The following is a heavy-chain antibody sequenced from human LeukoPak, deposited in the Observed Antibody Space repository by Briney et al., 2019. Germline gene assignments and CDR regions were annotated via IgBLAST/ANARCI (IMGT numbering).Heavy chain of an antibody. CDR3: ARGPPAVYYYYYYYMDV. CDR1: GYTFTSYD. J-gene: IGHJ6*03. Sequence: ASVKVSCKASGYTFTSYDINWVRQATGQGLEWMGWTNPNSGNTGYAQKFQGRVTMTRNTSISTAYMELSSLRSEDTAVYYCARGPPAVYYYYYYYMDVWGKGTTVTVSS. CDR2: TNPNSGNT. D-gene: IGHD2-2*01. V-gene: IGHV1-8*01.